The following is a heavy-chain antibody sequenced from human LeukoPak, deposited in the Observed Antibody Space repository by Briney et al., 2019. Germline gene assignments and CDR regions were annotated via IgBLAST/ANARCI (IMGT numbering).Heavy chain of an antibody. CDR2: IYSGGST. CDR1: GFTVSSNY. V-gene: IGHV3-66*01. D-gene: IGHD3-10*01. Sequence: PGGSLRLSCAASGFTVSSNYMSWVRQAPGKGLEWVSVIYSGGSTYYADSVKGRFTISRDNSKNTLYLQMNSLRAEDTAVYYCARAYGSGSYYLYYYFDYWGQGTLATVSS. CDR3: ARAYGSGSYYLYYYFDY. J-gene: IGHJ4*02.